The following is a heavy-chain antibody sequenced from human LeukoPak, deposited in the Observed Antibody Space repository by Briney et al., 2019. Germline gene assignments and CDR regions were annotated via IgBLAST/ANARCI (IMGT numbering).Heavy chain of an antibody. CDR3: AIGDNFDY. CDR1: GLTFSSYW. J-gene: IGHJ4*02. V-gene: IGHV3-7*01. Sequence: GGSRRLSCAASGLTFSSYWMSWVRQAPGKGLEWVANIKQDGSEKYYVDSVKGRFTISRDNAKNSLYLQMNSLRAEDTAVYYCAIGDNFDYWGQGTLVIVCS. CDR2: IKQDGSEK.